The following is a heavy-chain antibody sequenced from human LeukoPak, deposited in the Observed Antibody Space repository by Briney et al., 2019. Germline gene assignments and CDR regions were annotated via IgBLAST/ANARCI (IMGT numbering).Heavy chain of an antibody. CDR1: GGSFSGYY. D-gene: IGHD6-13*01. CDR3: ARGSDTAAGLY. Sequence: SGTLSLTCAVYGGSFSGYYWGGIRQPPGKGLEWIGEFNHSGRTNYNPSLKSGVSISVDSTNNQVSLKVSSVTAADTAVYYGARGSDTAAGLYWGQGTLVTVSS. CDR2: FNHSGRT. V-gene: IGHV4-34*01. J-gene: IGHJ4*02.